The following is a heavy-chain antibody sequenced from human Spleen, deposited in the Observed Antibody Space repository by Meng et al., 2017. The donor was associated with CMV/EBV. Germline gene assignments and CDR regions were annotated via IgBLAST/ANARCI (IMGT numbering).Heavy chain of an antibody. V-gene: IGHV3-21*01. J-gene: IGHJ6*04. CDR2: ISSSSNYK. D-gene: IGHD3-10*01. Sequence: GESLKISCAVSGFTFSTYSVNWVRQAPGKGLEWFSCISSSSNYKYYADSVKGRFTISRDNAKDSLYLQMNSRRAEDTAVYYCASNDVSGNVYDFYFGMDLWGAGTTVTVSS. CDR3: ASNDVSGNVYDFYFGMDL. CDR1: GFTFSTYS.